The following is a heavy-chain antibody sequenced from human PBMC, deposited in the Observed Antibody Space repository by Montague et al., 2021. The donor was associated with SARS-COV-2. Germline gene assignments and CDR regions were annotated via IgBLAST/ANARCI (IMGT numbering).Heavy chain of an antibody. CDR1: GYTFTGYY. D-gene: IGHD3-16*01. Sequence: SVKVSCKASGYTFTGYYMHWVRQAPGQGLEWMGWINPNSGGTNYAQKFQGWVTMTRDTSISTAYMELSRLGSDDTAVYYCARAGAGLGYYYYGMDVWGQGTTVTVSS. J-gene: IGHJ6*02. CDR2: INPNSGGT. V-gene: IGHV1-2*04. CDR3: ARAGAGLGYYYYGMDV.